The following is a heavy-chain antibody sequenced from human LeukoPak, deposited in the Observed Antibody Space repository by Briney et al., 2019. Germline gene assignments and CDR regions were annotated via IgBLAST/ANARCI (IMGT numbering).Heavy chain of an antibody. J-gene: IGHJ6*03. CDR1: GFTFSSYS. V-gene: IGHV3-21*01. Sequence: GGSLRLSCAASGFTFSSYSMNWVRQAPGKGLEWVSSISSSSSYIYYADSVKGRFTISRDNAKNSLYLQMNSLRAEDTAVYYCARGLGKDIVLMVYDEYYYYMDVWGKGTTVTVSS. D-gene: IGHD2-8*01. CDR2: ISSSSSYI. CDR3: ARGLGKDIVLMVYDEYYYYMDV.